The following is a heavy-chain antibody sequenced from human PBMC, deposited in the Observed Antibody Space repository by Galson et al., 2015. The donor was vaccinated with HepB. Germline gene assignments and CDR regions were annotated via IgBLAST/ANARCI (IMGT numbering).Heavy chain of an antibody. CDR1: GFNFNSYA. V-gene: IGHV3-30*04. D-gene: IGHD4-17*01. J-gene: IGHJ6*02. CDR3: ARDQGYGDWYYFGMEV. Sequence: SLRLSCAASGFNFNSYAMHWVRQAPGKGLEWVAVISYDGSNKYYADSVKVRFTISRDKSKNTLYLQMNNLRSEDTTVYYCARDQGYGDWYYFGMEVWGQGTMVTVSS. CDR2: ISYDGSNK.